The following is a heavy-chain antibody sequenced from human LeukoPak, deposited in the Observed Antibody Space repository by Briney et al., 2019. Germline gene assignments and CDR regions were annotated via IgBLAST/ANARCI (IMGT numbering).Heavy chain of an antibody. CDR3: ARLGGSPDGY. J-gene: IGHJ4*02. CDR1: GGTFSSYA. V-gene: IGHV1-69*13. CDR2: ILPIFGTA. Sequence: ASVKVSCKASGGTFSSYAISWVRQAPGQGLEWMGGILPIFGTANYAQKFQGRVTITADESTSTAYMELSSLRSEDTAVYYCARLGGSPDGYWGQGTLVTVSS. D-gene: IGHD1-26*01.